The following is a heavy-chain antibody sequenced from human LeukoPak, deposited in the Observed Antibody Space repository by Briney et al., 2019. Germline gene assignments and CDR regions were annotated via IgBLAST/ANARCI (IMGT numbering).Heavy chain of an antibody. Sequence: GGSLRLSCAASGFSFSSYAMSWVRQAPGKGLEWVSAISGSGGSTYYADSVKGRFTISRDNSKNTLYVQTNSLRAEDTAVYYCAKAGSYWDFDYWGQGTLVTVSS. J-gene: IGHJ4*02. CDR2: ISGSGGST. D-gene: IGHD1-26*01. CDR3: AKAGSYWDFDY. CDR1: GFSFSSYA. V-gene: IGHV3-23*01.